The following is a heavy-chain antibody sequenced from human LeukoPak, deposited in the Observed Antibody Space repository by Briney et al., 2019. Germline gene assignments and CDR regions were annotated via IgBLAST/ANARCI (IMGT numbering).Heavy chain of an antibody. CDR2: ISAYNGNT. CDR1: GYTFTSYG. CDR3: AREVFHSSGWYGWFDP. V-gene: IGHV1-18*01. Sequence: GASVNVSCKASGYTFTSYGISWVRQAPGQGLEWMGWISAYNGNTNYAQKLQGRVTMTTDTSTSTAYMELRSLRSDDTAVYYCAREVFHSSGWYGWFDPWGQGTLVTVSS. J-gene: IGHJ5*02. D-gene: IGHD6-19*01.